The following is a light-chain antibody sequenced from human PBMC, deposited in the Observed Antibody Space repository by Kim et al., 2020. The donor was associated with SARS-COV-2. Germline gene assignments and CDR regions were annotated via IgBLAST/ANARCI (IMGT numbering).Light chain of an antibody. Sequence: GQSITISCTGTSSDVGYYNYVSWYQHHPGKAPELIIFDVGKRPSRISNRFSGSKSGDTASLTISGLQAEDEADYYCSSYTSTDTYVFGSGTKVTVL. CDR1: SSDVGYYNY. V-gene: IGLV2-14*03. CDR2: DVG. J-gene: IGLJ1*01. CDR3: SSYTSTDTYV.